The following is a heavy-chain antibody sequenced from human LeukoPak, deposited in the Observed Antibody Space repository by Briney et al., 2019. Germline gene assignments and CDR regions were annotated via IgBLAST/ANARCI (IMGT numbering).Heavy chain of an antibody. Sequence: GGSLRLSCAASGFTFSSYSMNWVRQAPGKGLEWVSYISSSSSTIYYADSVKGRFTISRDDAKNSLYLQMNSLRDEDTAVYYCARGSLSYCSGGSCYSGFDPWGQGTLVTVSS. D-gene: IGHD2-15*01. J-gene: IGHJ5*02. CDR2: ISSSSSTI. CDR3: ARGSLSYCSGGSCYSGFDP. V-gene: IGHV3-48*02. CDR1: GFTFSSYS.